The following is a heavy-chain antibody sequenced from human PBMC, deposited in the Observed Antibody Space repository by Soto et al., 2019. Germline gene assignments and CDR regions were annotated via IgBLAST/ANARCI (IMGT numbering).Heavy chain of an antibody. CDR2: ITDSGDET. D-gene: IGHD6-13*01. CDR3: AQDAAGRVAARFDH. Sequence: DVQVLESGGGLVQPGGSLRLSCAASGFTFSSFAMSWVRQAPGKGLEWVSSITDSGDETYYSDSVKGRFTISRDNPTNTVFLHLNSLRAADTARYYCAQDAAGRVAARFDHWGQGSLVTVSS. V-gene: IGHV3-23*01. J-gene: IGHJ4*02. CDR1: GFTFSSFA.